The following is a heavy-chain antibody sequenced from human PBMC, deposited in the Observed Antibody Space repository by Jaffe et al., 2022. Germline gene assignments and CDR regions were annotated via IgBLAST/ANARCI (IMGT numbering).Heavy chain of an antibody. Sequence: EVQLVESGGGLVKPGGSLRLSCAASGFPFTYYTMSWVRRAPGKGLEWVSSISSDHIYYADSVKGRFSISRDSAKNSLFLQMSSLRAEDTAVYYCARDGGYCNGGECNGIFFYHYYMDVWGEGTTVTVSS. V-gene: IGHV3-21*01. CDR3: ARDGGYCNGGECNGIFFYHYYMDV. D-gene: IGHD2-15*01. CDR2: ISSDHI. CDR1: GFPFTYYT. J-gene: IGHJ6*03.